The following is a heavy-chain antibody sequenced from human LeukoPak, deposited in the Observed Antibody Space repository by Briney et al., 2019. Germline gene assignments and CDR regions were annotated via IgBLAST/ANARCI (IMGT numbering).Heavy chain of an antibody. J-gene: IGHJ4*02. CDR3: ARSRGGQRQNLYYFDY. CDR1: GFIFSSYG. CDR2: IWYDGSNK. Sequence: GGSLRLSCAASGFIFSSYGMHWVRQAPGQGLEWVAVIWYDGSNKYYADSVKGRFTISRDNSKNTLYLQMNSLRAEDTAVYYCARSRGGQRQNLYYFDYWGQGTLVTVSS. D-gene: IGHD6-25*01. V-gene: IGHV3-33*01.